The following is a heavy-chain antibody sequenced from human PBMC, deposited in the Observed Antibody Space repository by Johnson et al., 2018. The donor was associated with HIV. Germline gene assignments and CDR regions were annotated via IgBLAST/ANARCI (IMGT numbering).Heavy chain of an antibody. D-gene: IGHD6-13*01. CDR3: ARPPGIAALSNRDAFDI. V-gene: IGHV3-30*19. Sequence: QVQLVESGGGLVQPGGSLRLSCETSGFTFSRCDMHWVRQAPGKGLEWVAVISYDGSNKYYADSVKGRFTISRDNSKNTLYLQMNSLRAEDTAVYYCARPPGIAALSNRDAFDIWGQGTMVTVSS. CDR1: GFTFSRCD. CDR2: ISYDGSNK. J-gene: IGHJ3*02.